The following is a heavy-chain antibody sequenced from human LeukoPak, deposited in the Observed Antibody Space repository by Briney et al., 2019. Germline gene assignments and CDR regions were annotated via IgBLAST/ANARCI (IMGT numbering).Heavy chain of an antibody. V-gene: IGHV1-2*02. D-gene: IGHD3-22*01. CDR2: INPNSGGT. J-gene: IGHJ4*02. CDR3: ARQSNYYDSSRVDY. Sequence: ASVKVSCKASGYTFTGYYMHWVRQAPGQGLEWMGWINPNSGGTNYAQKFQGRVTITADKSTSTAYMELSSLRSEDTAVYYCARQSNYYDSSRVDYWGQGTLVTVSS. CDR1: GYTFTGYY.